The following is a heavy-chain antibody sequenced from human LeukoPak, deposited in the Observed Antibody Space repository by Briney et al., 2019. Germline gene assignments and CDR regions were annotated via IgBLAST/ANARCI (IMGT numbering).Heavy chain of an antibody. CDR3: ARVWFGYFFQ. J-gene: IGHJ4*02. V-gene: IGHV3-53*01. CDR2: IHTGGTT. Sequence: GGSLRLSCVASGFDISYNYVGWVRQAPGKGLEWVSVIHTGGTTHYTDSVKGRFTISKDNSNNTVFLQMNSVRVEDTAVYYCARVWFGYFFQWGQGVLVTVSS. D-gene: IGHD3-10*01. CDR1: GFDISYNY.